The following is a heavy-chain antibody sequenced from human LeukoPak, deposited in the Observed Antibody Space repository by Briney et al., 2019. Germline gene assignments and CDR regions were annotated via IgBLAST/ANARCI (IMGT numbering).Heavy chain of an antibody. CDR1: GFTFSSYW. Sequence: QPGGSLRLSCAASGFTFSSYWMSWARQAPGKGLEWVANIKQDGREKYYVDSVKGRFTISRDNAKNSLYLQMNSLRAEDTAVYYCARDPPRGRFPDYWGQGTLVTVSS. J-gene: IGHJ4*02. D-gene: IGHD3-10*01. V-gene: IGHV3-7*01. CDR3: ARDPPRGRFPDY. CDR2: IKQDGREK.